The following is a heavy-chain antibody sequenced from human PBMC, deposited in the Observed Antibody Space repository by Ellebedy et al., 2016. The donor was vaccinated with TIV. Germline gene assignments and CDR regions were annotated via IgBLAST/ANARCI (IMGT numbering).Heavy chain of an antibody. D-gene: IGHD2-21*02. CDR3: ARAPTAIFAHFYYYYYYMDV. Sequence: GGSLRLXXAASGFTFSSYAMSWVRQVPGRRLEWVSAISGSGGSTHYVDSVRGRFTISRDNSKNTLYLQMTSLRAEDTAVYYCARAPTAIFAHFYYYYYYMDVWGKGTTVTVSS. J-gene: IGHJ6*03. CDR1: GFTFSSYA. CDR2: ISGSGGST. V-gene: IGHV3-23*01.